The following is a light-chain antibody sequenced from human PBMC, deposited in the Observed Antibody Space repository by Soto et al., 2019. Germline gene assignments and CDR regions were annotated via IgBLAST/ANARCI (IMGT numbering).Light chain of an antibody. J-gene: IGKJ4*01. V-gene: IGKV1-39*01. CDR1: QTINNY. CDR3: QQSYSTPT. CDR2: AAS. Sequence: DIQMTQSPSSLSASVGDRVTITCRASQTINNYLNWYQQKPGKAPKVLISAASSLQSGVPSRFSGSGSGTDFSLTISGLQREDFATYYCQQSYSTPTFGGGTKVEIK.